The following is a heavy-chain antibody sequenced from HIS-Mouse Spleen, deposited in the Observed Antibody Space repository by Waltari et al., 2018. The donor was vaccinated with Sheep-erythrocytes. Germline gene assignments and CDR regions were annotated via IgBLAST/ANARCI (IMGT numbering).Heavy chain of an antibody. CDR3: AKRRTGDGGLDY. CDR2: SSGSGGSK. CDR1: GFTFSSYA. J-gene: IGHJ4*02. V-gene: IGHV3-23*01. D-gene: IGHD7-27*01. Sequence: EVQLLESGGGLVQPGGSLRLSCAASGFTFSSYAMSWVRQAPGKGLEGVSASSGSGGSKYYADSVKGRFTISRDNSKNTLYLQMNSLRAEDTAVYYCAKRRTGDGGLDYWGQGTLVTVSS.